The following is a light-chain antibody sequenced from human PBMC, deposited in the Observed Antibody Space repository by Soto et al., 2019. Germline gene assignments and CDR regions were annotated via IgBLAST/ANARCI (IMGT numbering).Light chain of an antibody. CDR3: CSYAGSSTLYV. CDR1: RSDIGTYNL. V-gene: IGLV2-23*02. J-gene: IGLJ1*01. Sequence: QSALTHPASVSGSPGQSITISCTGTRSDIGTYNLVSWYQQHPGKAPKLMIYEVNKRPSGVSDRFSGSKSGNTASLTISGLQAEDEADYYCCSYAGSSTLYVFGTGTKVTVL. CDR2: EVN.